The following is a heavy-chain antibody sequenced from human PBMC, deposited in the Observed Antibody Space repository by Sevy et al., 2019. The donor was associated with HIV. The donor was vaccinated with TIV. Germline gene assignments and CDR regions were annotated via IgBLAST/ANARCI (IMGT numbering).Heavy chain of an antibody. CDR3: ARQYSSSSSYYYYFAMDV. J-gene: IGHJ6*02. V-gene: IGHV5-51*01. CDR1: GYTFTSYW. D-gene: IGHD6-6*01. CDR2: IYPGDSDT. Sequence: GESLKISCKGSGYTFTSYWIGWVRQMPGKGLEWMGIIYPGDSDTKSCPSFQGQVTISADKSISTAYLQWSSLKASDTAMYYCARQYSSSSSYYYYFAMDVWGQGTTVTVS.